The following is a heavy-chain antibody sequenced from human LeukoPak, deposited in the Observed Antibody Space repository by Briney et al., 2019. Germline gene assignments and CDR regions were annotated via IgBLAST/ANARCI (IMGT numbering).Heavy chain of an antibody. CDR3: ARDSIDHSSGWYRWFDP. V-gene: IGHV1-18*01. CDR2: ISAYNGNT. CDR1: GYTFTSYG. J-gene: IGHJ5*02. D-gene: IGHD6-19*01. Sequence: ASVKVSCKASGYTFTSYGISWVRQAPGQGLEWMGWISAYNGNTNYAQKLQGRVTMTTDTSTSTAYMELRSLRSDDTAVYYCARDSIDHSSGWYRWFDPWGQGTLVTVSS.